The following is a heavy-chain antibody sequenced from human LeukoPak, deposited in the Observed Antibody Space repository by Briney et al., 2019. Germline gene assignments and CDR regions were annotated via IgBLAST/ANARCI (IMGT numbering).Heavy chain of an antibody. CDR2: ISSSSSYM. Sequence: GGSPRLSCAASGFTFSSYNMNWVRQAPGKGLEWVSSISSSSSYMYYADSVKGRFTISRDNAKNSLYLQMNSLRAEDTAVYYCARDPSGGDYWGQGTLVTVSS. CDR3: ARDPSGGDY. D-gene: IGHD3-10*01. J-gene: IGHJ4*02. CDR1: GFTFSSYN. V-gene: IGHV3-21*01.